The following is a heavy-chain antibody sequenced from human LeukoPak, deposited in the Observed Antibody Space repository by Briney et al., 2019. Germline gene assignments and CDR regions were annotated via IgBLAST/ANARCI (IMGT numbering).Heavy chain of an antibody. CDR3: ARAGYCSGDSCYHAGYYYGMDV. Sequence: ASVKVSCKASGYTFTSYGISWVRQAPGQGLEWMGWISAYNGNTNYAQKLQGRVTMTTDTSTSTAYMELRSLRSDDTAVYYCARAGYCSGDSCYHAGYYYGMDVWGQGTTVTVSS. J-gene: IGHJ6*02. CDR2: ISAYNGNT. D-gene: IGHD2-15*01. V-gene: IGHV1-18*01. CDR1: GYTFTSYG.